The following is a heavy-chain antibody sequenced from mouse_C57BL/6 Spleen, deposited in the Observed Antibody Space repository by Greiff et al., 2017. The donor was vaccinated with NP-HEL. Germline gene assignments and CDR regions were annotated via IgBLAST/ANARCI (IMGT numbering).Heavy chain of an antibody. Sequence: EVKVVESEGGLVQPGSSMKLSCTASGFTFSDYYMAWVRQVPEKGLEWVANINYDGSSTYYLDSLKSRFIISRDNAKNILYLQMSSLKSEDTATYYCARGPWYFDVWGTGTTVTVSS. CDR3: ARGPWYFDV. J-gene: IGHJ1*03. CDR1: GFTFSDYY. CDR2: INYDGSST. V-gene: IGHV5-16*01.